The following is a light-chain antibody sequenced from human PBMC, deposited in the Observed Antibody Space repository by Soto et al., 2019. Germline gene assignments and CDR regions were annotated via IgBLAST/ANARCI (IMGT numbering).Light chain of an antibody. V-gene: IGKV3-20*01. CDR2: DTS. J-gene: IGKJ1*01. CDR3: QQYGSSPGT. CDR1: QSVPDNY. Sequence: EIGLTQSPGPGALFPGERATLSCRASQSVPDNYLAWYQQKPGQAPSLLIFDTSRRATGIPDRFTGSGSGTDFALTISRVEPQDIAVYFCQQYGSSPGTFGQGTKVDIK.